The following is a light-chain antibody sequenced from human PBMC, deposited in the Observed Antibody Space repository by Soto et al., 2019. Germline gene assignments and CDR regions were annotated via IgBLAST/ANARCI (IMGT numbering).Light chain of an antibody. Sequence: QSALTQPASVSGSSAQSITISCTGTSSYVGSYNLASWYQQHPGNSPKLMSYEGSKRPSGVSNRFSGSKAGNTASLTISGLQAEDEADDYGGSYAGSSTFYVFGNGTQVTVL. J-gene: IGLJ1*01. CDR2: EGS. V-gene: IGLV2-23*01. CDR1: SSYVGSYNL. CDR3: GSYAGSSTFYV.